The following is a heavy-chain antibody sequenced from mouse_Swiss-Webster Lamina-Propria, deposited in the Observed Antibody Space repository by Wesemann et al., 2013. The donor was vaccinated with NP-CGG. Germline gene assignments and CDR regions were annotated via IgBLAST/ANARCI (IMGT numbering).Heavy chain of an antibody. J-gene: IGHJ1*01. CDR3: ARGRVGPWYFDV. V-gene: IGHV1S81*02. CDR2: INPSNGRT. D-gene: IGHD4-1*01. CDR1: GYTFTSYW. Sequence: GASVKLSCKASGYTFTSYWMHWVKQRPGQGLEWIGEINPSNGRTNYNEKFKSKATLTVDKSSSTAYMQLSSLTSEDSAVYYCARGRVGPWYFDVWGAGTTVTVSS.